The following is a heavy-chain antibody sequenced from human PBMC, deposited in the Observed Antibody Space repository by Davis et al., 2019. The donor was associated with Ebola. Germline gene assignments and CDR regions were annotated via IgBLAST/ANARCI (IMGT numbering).Heavy chain of an antibody. V-gene: IGHV4-39*01. Sequence: PSETLSLTCTVSGGSISSSSYYWGWIRQPPGKGLEWIGNIYYSGRTYYNPSLKSRVTISVDTSKNQFSLKLSSVTAADTAVYYCARHRLTTVTTGWFDPWGQGTLVTVSS. CDR2: IYYSGRT. CDR1: GGSISSSSYY. D-gene: IGHD4-17*01. CDR3: ARHRLTTVTTGWFDP. J-gene: IGHJ5*02.